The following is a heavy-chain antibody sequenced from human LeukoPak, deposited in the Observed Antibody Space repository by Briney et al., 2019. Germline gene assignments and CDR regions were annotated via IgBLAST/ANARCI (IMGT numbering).Heavy chain of an antibody. V-gene: IGHV3-33*01. Sequence: GGSLRLSCAASGFTFSTYVMHWVRQAPGKGLEWVAVIWYGGSINYYADSVKGRFTFSRDNSKSTMYLQMNSLRAEDTAVYYCARIACTGGNCKPYYYYGLDVWGQGTTVTVSS. CDR3: ARIACTGGNCKPYYYYGLDV. J-gene: IGHJ6*02. CDR2: IWYGGSIN. D-gene: IGHD2-8*02. CDR1: GFTFSTYV.